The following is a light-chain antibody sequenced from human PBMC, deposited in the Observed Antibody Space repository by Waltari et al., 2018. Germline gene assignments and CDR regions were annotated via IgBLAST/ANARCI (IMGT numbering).Light chain of an antibody. V-gene: IGLV6-57*03. J-gene: IGLJ3*02. CDR1: SCSVASNY. Sequence: NFMLTQPHSVSESPGKTVTISCTRSSCSVASNYVQWYQQRPGSAPTTVIYEDNPRPPGVPDRFSGSIDSSSNSASLTISGLKTEDEADYYCQSYDSSNWVFGGGTKLTVL. CDR2: EDN. CDR3: QSYDSSNWV.